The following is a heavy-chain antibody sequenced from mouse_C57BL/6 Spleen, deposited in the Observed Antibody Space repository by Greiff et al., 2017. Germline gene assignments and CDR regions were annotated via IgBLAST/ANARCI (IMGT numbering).Heavy chain of an antibody. CDR3: ATGRYAMDY. D-gene: IGHD4-1*01. V-gene: IGHV5-17*01. CDR1: GFTFSDYG. Sequence: EVKVEESGGGLVKPGGSLKLSCAASGFTFSDYGMHWVRQAPEKGLEWVAYISSGSSTIYYADTVKGRFTISRDNAKNTLFLQMTSLRSEDTAMYYCATGRYAMDYWGQGTSVTVSS. CDR2: ISSGSSTI. J-gene: IGHJ4*01.